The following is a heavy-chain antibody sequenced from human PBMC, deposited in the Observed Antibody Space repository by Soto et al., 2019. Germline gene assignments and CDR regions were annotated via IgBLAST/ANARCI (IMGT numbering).Heavy chain of an antibody. CDR2: INAGNGNT. J-gene: IGHJ4*02. D-gene: IGHD7-27*01. V-gene: IGHV1-3*01. Sequence: ASVKVSCKASGYTFTSYAMHWVRQAPGQRPEWMGWINAGNGNTKYSQKFQGRVTITRDTSASTAYMELSSLRSEDTAVYYCARDGPTGDQSPFDYWGQGTLVTVSS. CDR3: ARDGPTGDQSPFDY. CDR1: GYTFTSYA.